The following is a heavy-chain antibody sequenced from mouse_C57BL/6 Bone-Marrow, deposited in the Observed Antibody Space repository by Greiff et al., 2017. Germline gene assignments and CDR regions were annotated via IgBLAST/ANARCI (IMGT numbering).Heavy chain of an antibody. CDR3: ARDSNYVGYFDV. V-gene: IGHV1-69*01. CDR2: IDPSDSYT. J-gene: IGHJ1*03. D-gene: IGHD2-5*01. Sequence: QVQLQQPGAELVMPGASVKLSCKASGYTFTSYWMHWVKQRPGQGLEWIGEIDPSDSYTNYNQKFKGKSTLTVDKPSSTAYMQLSSLTSEDSAVYYCARDSNYVGYFDVWGTGTTVTVSS. CDR1: GYTFTSYW.